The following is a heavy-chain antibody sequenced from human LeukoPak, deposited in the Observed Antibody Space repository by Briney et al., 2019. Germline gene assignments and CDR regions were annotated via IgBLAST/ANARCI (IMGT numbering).Heavy chain of an antibody. CDR1: GITFSSHA. CDR3: YVSGWTEDIDY. J-gene: IGHJ4*02. CDR2: ISDSGGMT. V-gene: IGHV3-64D*06. Sequence: GGSLRLSCSASGITFSSHAMHWVRQAPGKGLEYVSAISDSGGMTFYADSVKGRFTISRDNSKNTLYLQMSSLRGEDTAVYYCYVSGWTEDIDYWGQGTLVTVSS. D-gene: IGHD6-19*01.